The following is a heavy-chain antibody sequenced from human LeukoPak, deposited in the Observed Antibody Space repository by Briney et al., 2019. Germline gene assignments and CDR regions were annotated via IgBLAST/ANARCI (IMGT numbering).Heavy chain of an antibody. D-gene: IGHD1-1*01. CDR2: IGPIGVYT. J-gene: IGHJ4*02. Sequence: GGSLRLSCAASGFTFSDYAMHWVRQAPGKGREFFSVIGPIGVYTYYANSVKGRFTISRDNSKSTVSLQMGSLRDEDMAVYYCARSPPGRTNWNYYDYWGRGTLVTVSS. CDR1: GFTFSDYA. CDR3: ARSPPGRTNWNYYDY. V-gene: IGHV3-64*01.